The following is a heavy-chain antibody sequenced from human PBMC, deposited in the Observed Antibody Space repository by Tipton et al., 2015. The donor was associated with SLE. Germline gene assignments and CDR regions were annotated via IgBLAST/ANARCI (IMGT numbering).Heavy chain of an antibody. CDR1: GGSISSYY. CDR3: ARGIHGMQVSDYFDY. J-gene: IGHJ4*02. CDR2: IHYSGIT. Sequence: TLSLTCTVSGGSISSYYWSWIRQPPGKGLEWIGYIHYSGITNYNPSLKSRVAMSVDTSKNQFSLEVSSVTAADTAVYYCARGIHGMQVSDYFDYWGQGTLVTVSS. D-gene: IGHD5/OR15-5a*01. V-gene: IGHV4-59*12.